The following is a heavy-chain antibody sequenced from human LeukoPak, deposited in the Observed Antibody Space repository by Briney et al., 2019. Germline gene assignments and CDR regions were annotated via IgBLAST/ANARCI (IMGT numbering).Heavy chain of an antibody. CDR1: GGSISSGSYH. CDR3: ARYRGAIGKSDAFDI. V-gene: IGHV4-61*02. Sequence: SETLSLTCTVSGGSISSGSYHWSWIRQPVGKGLEWVGRIYTSGSTNYNPSLKSRVTISVDTSKNQFSLKLSSVTAADTAVYYCARYRGAIGKSDAFDIWGQGTMVTVSS. CDR2: IYTSGST. D-gene: IGHD3-10*01. J-gene: IGHJ3*02.